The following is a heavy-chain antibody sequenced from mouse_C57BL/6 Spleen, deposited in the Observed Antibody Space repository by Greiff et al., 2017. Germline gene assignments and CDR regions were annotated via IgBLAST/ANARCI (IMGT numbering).Heavy chain of an antibody. Sequence: EVKLMESGGGLVQPGGSLSLSCAASGFTFTDYYMSWVRQPPGKALEWLGFIRNKANGYTTEYSASVKGRFTISRDNSQSILYLQMNALRAEDSATYYCARYGDWDGWFAYWGQGTLVTVSA. J-gene: IGHJ3*01. D-gene: IGHD4-1*01. V-gene: IGHV7-3*01. CDR3: ARYGDWDGWFAY. CDR2: IRNKANGYTT. CDR1: GFTFTDYY.